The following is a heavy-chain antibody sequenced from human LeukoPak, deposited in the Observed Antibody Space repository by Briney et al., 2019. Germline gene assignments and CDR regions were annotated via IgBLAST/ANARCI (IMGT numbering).Heavy chain of an antibody. V-gene: IGHV1-8*01. CDR1: GYTLTSYD. D-gene: IGHD3-3*01. J-gene: IGHJ5*02. CDR3: ARSRGYDFWSGYHHWFDP. CDR2: MNTNSGNT. Sequence: ASVKVSCKASGYTLTSYDINWVRQATGQGLEWMGWMNTNSGNTDYAQKFQGRVTMTRNTSISTAYMELSSLRSEDTAVYYCARSRGYDFWSGYHHWFDPWSQGTLVTVSS.